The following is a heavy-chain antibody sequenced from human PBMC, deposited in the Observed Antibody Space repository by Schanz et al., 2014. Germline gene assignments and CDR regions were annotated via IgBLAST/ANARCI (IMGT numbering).Heavy chain of an antibody. V-gene: IGHV3-20*04. Sequence: EVQLLESGGGLVQPGGSLRLSCAASGFTFSSYAMSCVRQAPGRGLEWVSRINWSDGGSTGYADSVKGRFTISRDSAENSLYLQMNSLRAEDTAVYYCARAGYCTSVSCSLFVSDYWGQGTLVTVSS. CDR3: ARAGYCTSVSCSLFVSDY. J-gene: IGHJ4*02. CDR2: INWSDGGST. CDR1: GFTFSSYA. D-gene: IGHD2-2*03.